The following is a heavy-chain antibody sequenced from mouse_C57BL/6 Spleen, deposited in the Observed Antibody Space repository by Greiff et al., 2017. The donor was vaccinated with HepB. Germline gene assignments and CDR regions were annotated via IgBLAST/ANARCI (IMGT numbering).Heavy chain of an antibody. CDR1: GYAFSSSW. V-gene: IGHV1-82*01. CDR2: IYPGDGDT. D-gene: IGHD2-1*01. CDR3: AGGNYVGFAY. J-gene: IGHJ3*01. Sequence: QVQLKESGPELVKPGASVKISCKASGYAFSSSWMNWVKQRPGKGLEWIGRIYPGDGDTNYNGKFKGKATLTADKSSSTAYMQLSSLTSEDSAVYFCAGGNYVGFAYWGQGTLVTVSA.